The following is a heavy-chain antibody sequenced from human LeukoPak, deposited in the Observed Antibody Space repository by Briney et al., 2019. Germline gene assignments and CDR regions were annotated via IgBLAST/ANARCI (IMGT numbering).Heavy chain of an antibody. V-gene: IGHV4-59*01. CDR2: IYYSGST. Sequence: SETLSLTCTVSGGSISSYYWSWIRQPPGKGLEWIGYIYYSGSTNYNPSLKSRVTISVDTSKNQFSLKLSSVTAADTAVYYCARADPGSGRFFVWGSYRYFAFDIWGQGTMVTVSS. CDR1: GGSISSYY. D-gene: IGHD3-16*02. CDR3: ARADPGSGRFFVWGSYRYFAFDI. J-gene: IGHJ3*02.